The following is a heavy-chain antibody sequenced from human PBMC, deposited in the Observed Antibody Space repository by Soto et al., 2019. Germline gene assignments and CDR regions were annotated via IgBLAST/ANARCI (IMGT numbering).Heavy chain of an antibody. CDR3: ARNMDYYYGPGSGNGHGF. V-gene: IGHV1-2*02. D-gene: IGHD3-10*01. CDR1: GYTFTAYY. CDR2: INTNSGDP. J-gene: IGHJ6*02. Sequence: QVQLVQSGAEVKEPGDSVRVSCEASGYTFTAYYIHWVRQAPGQGLEWMGWINTNSGDPTYAQDFEGRVSMTRDMSISPVYLELSRLTSDDTAIYYCARNMDYYYGPGSGNGHGFWGQGTTVTVFS.